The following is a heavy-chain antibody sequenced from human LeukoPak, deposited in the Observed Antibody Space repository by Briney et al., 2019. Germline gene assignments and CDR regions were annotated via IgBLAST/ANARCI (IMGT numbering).Heavy chain of an antibody. J-gene: IGHJ4*02. CDR1: GFTFSSYS. Sequence: GGSLRLSCAASGFTFSSYSMNWVRQAPGKGLEWVSSISSSNSYIYYADSVKGRFTISRDNAKNSLYLQMNSLRAEDTAVYYCARDVIAAAGTDYWGQGTLVTVSS. V-gene: IGHV3-21*01. CDR2: ISSSNSYI. D-gene: IGHD6-13*01. CDR3: ARDVIAAAGTDY.